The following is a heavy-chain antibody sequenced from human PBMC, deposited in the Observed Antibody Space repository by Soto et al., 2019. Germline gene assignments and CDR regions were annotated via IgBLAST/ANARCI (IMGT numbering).Heavy chain of an antibody. D-gene: IGHD3-10*01. V-gene: IGHV4-34*01. CDR1: GGSFSGYY. J-gene: IGHJ4*02. CDR2: INHSGST. Sequence: SETLSLTCAVYGGSFSGYYWSWIRQPPGKGLEWIGEINHSGSTNYNPSLKSRVTISVDTSKNQFSLKLSSVTAADTAVYYCARVTRLWFGEYELDYWGQGTLVTVSS. CDR3: ARVTRLWFGEYELDY.